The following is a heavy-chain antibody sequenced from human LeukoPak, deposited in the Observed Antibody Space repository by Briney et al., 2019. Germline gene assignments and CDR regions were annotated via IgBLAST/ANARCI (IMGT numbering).Heavy chain of an antibody. CDR3: ASMEVAGTGRDY. V-gene: IGHV4-4*07. J-gene: IGHJ4*02. Sequence: SETLSLTCTVSGGSISSYYWSWIRQPAGKGLEWIGRIYTSGSTNYNPSLKSRVTMSVGTSKNQFSLKLSSVTAADTAVYYCASMEVAGTGRDYWGQGTLVTVSS. CDR1: GGSISSYY. D-gene: IGHD6-19*01. CDR2: IYTSGST.